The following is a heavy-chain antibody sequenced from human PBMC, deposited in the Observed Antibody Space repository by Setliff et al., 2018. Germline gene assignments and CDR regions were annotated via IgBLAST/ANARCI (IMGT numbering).Heavy chain of an antibody. CDR3: VRVAATGYKYDY. CDR1: GFTFSDHY. D-gene: IGHD1-20*01. CDR2: TRNKVNNYST. Sequence: PGGSLRLSCAVSGFTFSDHYMDWVRQAPGKGLEWVARTRNKVNNYSTMYAASAGGRFTISRDESKNSLYLQMNSLKSEDTAVYYCVRVAATGYKYDYWGQGTLVTVSS. V-gene: IGHV3-72*01. J-gene: IGHJ4*02.